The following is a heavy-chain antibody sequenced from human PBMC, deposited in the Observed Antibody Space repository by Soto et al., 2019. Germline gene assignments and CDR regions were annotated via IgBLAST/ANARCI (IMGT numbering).Heavy chain of an antibody. Sequence: SETLSLTCTVSGGSISSYYWSWIRQPPGKGLEWIGYIYYSGSTNYNPSLKSRVTISVDTSKNQFSLKLSSVTAADTAVYYCARQSDSSSCFDYWGQGTLVTVPS. D-gene: IGHD6-13*01. CDR3: ARQSDSSSCFDY. V-gene: IGHV4-59*08. J-gene: IGHJ4*02. CDR1: GGSISSYY. CDR2: IYYSGST.